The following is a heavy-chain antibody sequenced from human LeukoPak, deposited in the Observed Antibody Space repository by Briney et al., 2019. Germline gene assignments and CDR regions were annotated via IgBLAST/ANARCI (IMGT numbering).Heavy chain of an antibody. V-gene: IGHV3-48*03. D-gene: IGHD3-9*01. CDR1: GFTFSSYE. CDR3: ARGAPSGILSSPFDY. Sequence: GGSLRLSCAASGFTFSSYEMNWVRQAPGKGLEWVSYISSAGTIYYAGSVKGRFTISRDNAKNSLYLQMNSLTAEDTALYYCARGAPSGILSSPFDYWGQGTLVTVSS. CDR2: ISSAGTI. J-gene: IGHJ4*02.